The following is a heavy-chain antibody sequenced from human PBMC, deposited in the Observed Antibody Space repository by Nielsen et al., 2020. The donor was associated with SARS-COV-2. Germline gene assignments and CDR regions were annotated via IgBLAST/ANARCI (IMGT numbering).Heavy chain of an antibody. CDR1: GFTFGDAI. D-gene: IGHD2-21*01. V-gene: IGHV3-73*01. J-gene: IGHJ6*02. Sequence: GGSLRLSCAASGFTFGDAIIHWVRQASGKGLEWVGRIRSKTNNYETSYAASVKGRFTISRDESKNMAYLQMSRLKTDDMAVYYCKHYYDMDVWGQGTTVTVSS. CDR3: KHYYDMDV. CDR2: IRSKTNNYET.